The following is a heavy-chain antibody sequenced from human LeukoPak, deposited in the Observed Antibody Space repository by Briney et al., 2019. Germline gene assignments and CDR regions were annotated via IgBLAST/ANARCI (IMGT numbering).Heavy chain of an antibody. CDR1: GYTFTSYS. CDR2: INPSDPST. CDR3: AADNRLWFGELNIPPRW. Sequence: ASVKVSCKASGYTFTSYSMNWVRQAPGQGPEWMGIINPSDPSTTYAQKFQGRVTMTRDMSTSTVYMELSSLRSEDTAVYYCAADNRLWFGELNIPPRWWGQGTLVTVSS. V-gene: IGHV1-46*01. J-gene: IGHJ4*02. D-gene: IGHD3-10*01.